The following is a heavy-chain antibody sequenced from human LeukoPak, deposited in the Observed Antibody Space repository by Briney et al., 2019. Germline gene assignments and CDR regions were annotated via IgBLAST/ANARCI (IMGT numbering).Heavy chain of an antibody. CDR1: GFTFSSYS. Sequence: GGSLRLSCAASGFTFSSYSMNWVRQAPGKGLEWVSSISSSSSYIYYADSVKGRFTISRDNAKNSLYLQMNSLRAEDTAVYYCARRGDGGRSFDYWGQGTLVTVSS. J-gene: IGHJ4*02. D-gene: IGHD4-23*01. CDR2: ISSSSSYI. V-gene: IGHV3-21*01. CDR3: ARRGDGGRSFDY.